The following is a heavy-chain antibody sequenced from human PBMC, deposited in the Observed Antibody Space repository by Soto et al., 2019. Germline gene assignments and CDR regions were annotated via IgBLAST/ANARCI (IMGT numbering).Heavy chain of an antibody. CDR3: AKVLVEGTYYYDSTGSLAFDY. D-gene: IGHD3-22*01. CDR2: ISASGRST. V-gene: IGHV3-23*01. J-gene: IGHJ4*02. Sequence: GGSLRLSCAASGFTFSTYAMTWIRQAPGKGLEWVSTISASGRSTYYADSVKGRFTISRDNSKNTLYLHMDNLRAEDTAVFYCAKVLVEGTYYYDSTGSLAFDYWGQGTLVTVSS. CDR1: GFTFSTYA.